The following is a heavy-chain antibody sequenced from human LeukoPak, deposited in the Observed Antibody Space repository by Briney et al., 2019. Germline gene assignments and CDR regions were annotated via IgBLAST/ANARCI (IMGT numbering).Heavy chain of an antibody. CDR3: ARGTLYRGWSYYLDF. D-gene: IGHD6-19*01. V-gene: IGHV4-39*07. CDR2: VYCSGTT. Sequence: SETLSLTCSVSGDSISLSFYYWGWIRQPPGKALEWIGSVYCSGTTSYNPSLKSRVTISVDMSKNHFSLRLRSVTAADTAMYYCARGTLYRGWSYYLDFWGQGTLVTVSS. J-gene: IGHJ4*02. CDR1: GDSISLSFYY.